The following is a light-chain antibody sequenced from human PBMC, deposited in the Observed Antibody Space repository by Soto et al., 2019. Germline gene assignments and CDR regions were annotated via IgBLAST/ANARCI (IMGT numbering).Light chain of an antibody. Sequence: QSVLTKSPSSSGSPGGSGTITCKGTSKDVCVYNYVSWYQQHPGKASKLMIYEVKKRPSGVPDRFSGSKSGNTASLTVSGLQAEDEADYYCSSYAGTFSFVFGTGTKVTVL. CDR1: SKDVCVYNY. CDR3: SSYAGTFSFV. J-gene: IGLJ1*01. V-gene: IGLV2-8*01. CDR2: EVK.